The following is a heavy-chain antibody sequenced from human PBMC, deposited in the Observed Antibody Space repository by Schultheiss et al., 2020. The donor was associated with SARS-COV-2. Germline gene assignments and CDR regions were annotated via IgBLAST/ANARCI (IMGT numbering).Heavy chain of an antibody. CDR2: ISYDGSNK. Sequence: GESLKISCAASGFTFSSYAMHWVRQAPGKGLEWVAVISYDGSNKYYADSVKGRFTISRDNSKNTLYLQMNSLRAEDTAVYYCAKALLDYEIDYWGQGTLVTVSS. V-gene: IGHV3-30*04. J-gene: IGHJ4*02. CDR3: AKALLDYEIDY. CDR1: GFTFSSYA. D-gene: IGHD3/OR15-3a*01.